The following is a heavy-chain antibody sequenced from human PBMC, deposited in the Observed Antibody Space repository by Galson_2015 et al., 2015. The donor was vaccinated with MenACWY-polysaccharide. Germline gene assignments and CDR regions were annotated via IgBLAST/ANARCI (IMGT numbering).Heavy chain of an antibody. CDR3: AKRPIRASGGGLDV. J-gene: IGHJ6*02. CDR2: IYHDGRT. V-gene: IGHV4-4*02. Sequence: AVSGGSISSSYWWTWVRQPPGKGLEWIGEIYHDGRTAYIPSLKSRITVSLDKAKNQVSLRLISVTAADTAVYYCAKRPIRASGGGLDVWGQGTTVTVS. CDR1: GGSISSSYW. D-gene: IGHD3-10*01.